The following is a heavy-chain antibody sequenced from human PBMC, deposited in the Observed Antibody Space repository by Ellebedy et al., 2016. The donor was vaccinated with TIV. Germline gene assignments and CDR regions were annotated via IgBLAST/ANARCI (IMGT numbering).Heavy chain of an antibody. CDR1: GFTFSSYS. V-gene: IGHV3-48*01. D-gene: IGHD2-2*01. CDR2: ISSSSSTI. J-gene: IGHJ4*02. Sequence: GGSLRLSXAASGFTFSSYSMNWVRQAPGKGLEWVSYISSSSSTIYYADSVKCRFTISRDNAKNSLYLQMNSLRAEDTDVYYCAGYQLPKEYYFDYWGQGTLVTVSS. CDR3: AGYQLPKEYYFDY.